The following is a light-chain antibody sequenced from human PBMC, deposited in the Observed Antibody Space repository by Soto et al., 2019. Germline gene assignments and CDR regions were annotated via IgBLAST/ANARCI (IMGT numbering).Light chain of an antibody. V-gene: IGKV3-15*01. CDR2: GAS. CDR1: QSVSSN. CDR3: QRYNNWPPWT. J-gene: IGKJ1*01. Sequence: EIVMTQSPATLSVSPGARATLSCRASQSVSSNLAWYQQKPGQAPRLLIYGASTRATGIPARFSGSGSGTEFTLTISSLQSEDFAVYYCQRYNNWPPWTFGQGTKVDIK.